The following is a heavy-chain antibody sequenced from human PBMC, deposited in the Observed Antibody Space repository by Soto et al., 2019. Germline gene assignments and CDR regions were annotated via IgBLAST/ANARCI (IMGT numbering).Heavy chain of an antibody. CDR3: AKNRGRVTTSWNFVY. V-gene: IGHV3-23*01. CDR2: IHGGGNSA. D-gene: IGHD4-17*01. J-gene: IGHJ4*02. CDR1: GFTFSGYA. Sequence: EVQLLESGGDLVQPGRSLRLSFAASGFTFSGYAMSWVRQAPGKGLEWVSVIHGGGNSAYYADSVKGRFTISRDNSKNTLYLQMSSLRGEDTAVYYCAKNRGRVTTSWNFVYCGQGTLVTVSS.